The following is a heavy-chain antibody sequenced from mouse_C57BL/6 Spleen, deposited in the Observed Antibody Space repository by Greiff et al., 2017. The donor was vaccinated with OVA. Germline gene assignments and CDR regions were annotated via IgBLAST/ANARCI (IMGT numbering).Heavy chain of an antibody. V-gene: IGHV1-26*01. CDR2: INPNNGGT. D-gene: IGHD1-1*01. Sequence: VQLQQSGPELVKPGASVKISCKASGYTFTDYYMNWVKQSHGKSLEWIGDINPNNGGTSYNQKFKGKATLTVDKSSSTAYMELRSLTSEDSAVYYCASGSSYWYFDVWGTGTTVTVSS. J-gene: IGHJ1*03. CDR3: ASGSSYWYFDV. CDR1: GYTFTDYY.